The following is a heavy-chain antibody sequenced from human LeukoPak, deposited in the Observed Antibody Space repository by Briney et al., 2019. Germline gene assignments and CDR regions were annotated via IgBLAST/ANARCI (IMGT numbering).Heavy chain of an antibody. J-gene: IGHJ4*02. CDR3: ARSDHATDYVWGSYRYTALD. CDR2: IGGSGGST. D-gene: IGHD3-16*02. Sequence: GGSLRLSCAASGFTFSSYAMSWVRQAPGKGLEGVSVIGGSGGSTYYADSVKGRFTISRDNAKNSLYLQMNSLRAEDTAVYYCARSDHATDYVWGSYRYTALDWGQGTLVTVSS. CDR1: GFTFSSYA. V-gene: IGHV3-23*01.